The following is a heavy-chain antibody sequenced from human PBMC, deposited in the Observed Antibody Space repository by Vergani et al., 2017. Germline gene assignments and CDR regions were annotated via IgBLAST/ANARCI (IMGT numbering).Heavy chain of an antibody. J-gene: IGHJ4*02. Sequence: QVQLVQSGAELKKPGASVRVSCKASGFIFTDYYIHWMRQAPGQGLEWIGWINPNGDATHYAQNFRGRVTLTRDTSSTTAYMALASLTSDDTAIYYCARDHQGPTTLDYGGQGSLVTVSS. V-gene: IGHV1-2*02. CDR1: GFIFTDYY. CDR2: INPNGDAT. D-gene: IGHD1-26*01. CDR3: ARDHQGPTTLDY.